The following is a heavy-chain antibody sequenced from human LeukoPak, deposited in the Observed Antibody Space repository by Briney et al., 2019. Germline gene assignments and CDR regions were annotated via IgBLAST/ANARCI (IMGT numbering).Heavy chain of an antibody. CDR1: GYSFTSYW. D-gene: IGHD2-15*01. Sequence: GESLKISCKGSGYSFTSYWIGWVRQMPGKGLEWMGIIQPADSDTRYSPSFQGQVTISADKSISTAYLQWSSLKASDTAMYYCARRGYCSGGSCYSNALDIWGQGTMVTVSS. V-gene: IGHV5-51*01. CDR2: IQPADSDT. J-gene: IGHJ3*02. CDR3: ARRGYCSGGSCYSNALDI.